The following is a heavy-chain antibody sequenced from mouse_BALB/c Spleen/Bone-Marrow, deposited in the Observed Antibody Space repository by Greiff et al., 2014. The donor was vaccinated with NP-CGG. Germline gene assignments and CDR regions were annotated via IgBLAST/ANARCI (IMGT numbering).Heavy chain of an antibody. J-gene: IGHJ1*01. CDR1: GFNIKDTY. CDR3: ATMITDWYFDV. V-gene: IGHV14-3*02. Sequence: VQLQQSGAELVKPGASVKLSRTASGFNIKDTYMHWVKQRPEQGLEWIGRIDPANGNTKYDPKFQGKATITAETSSNTAYQQLSSLTSEDTAVYYCATMITDWYFDVWGAGTTVTVSS. D-gene: IGHD2-4*01. CDR2: IDPANGNT.